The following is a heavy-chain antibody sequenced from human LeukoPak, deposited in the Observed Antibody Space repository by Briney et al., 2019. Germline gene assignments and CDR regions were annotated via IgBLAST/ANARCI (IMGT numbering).Heavy chain of an antibody. D-gene: IGHD1-26*01. CDR3: AGSGSHNWFDP. CDR2: ISYDGSNK. V-gene: IGHV3-30*03. J-gene: IGHJ5*02. Sequence: GSLRLSCAASGFTFSSYGMHWVRQAPGKGLEWVAVISYDGSNKYYADSVKGRFTISRDNSKNTLYLQMNSLRAEDTAVYYCAGSGSHNWFDPWGQGTLVTVSS. CDR1: GFTFSSYG.